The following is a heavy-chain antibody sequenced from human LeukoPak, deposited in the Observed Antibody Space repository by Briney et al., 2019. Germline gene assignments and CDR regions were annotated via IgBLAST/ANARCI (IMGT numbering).Heavy chain of an antibody. CDR2: ISAYNGNT. Sequence: GESLKISCKGSGYTFTSYGISWVRQAPGQGLEWMGWISAYNGNTNYAQKLQGRVTMTTDTSTSTAYMELRSLRSDDTAVYYCARVEGSGSYWGLYNWFDPWGQGTLVTVSS. V-gene: IGHV1-18*01. CDR3: ARVEGSGSYWGLYNWFDP. J-gene: IGHJ5*02. D-gene: IGHD3-10*01. CDR1: GYTFTSYG.